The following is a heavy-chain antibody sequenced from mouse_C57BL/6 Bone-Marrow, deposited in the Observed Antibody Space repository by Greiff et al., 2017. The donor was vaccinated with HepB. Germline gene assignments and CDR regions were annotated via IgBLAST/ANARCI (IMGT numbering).Heavy chain of an antibody. CDR3: ARMDYGSSSYWYFDV. Sequence: QVQLQQSGPGLVAPSQSLSITCTVSGFSLTSYAISWVRQPPGKGLEWLGVIWTGGGTNYNSALKSRLSISKDNSKSQVFLKMNSLQTDDTARYYCARMDYGSSSYWYFDVWGTGTTVTVSS. CDR2: IWTGGGT. J-gene: IGHJ1*03. V-gene: IGHV2-9-1*01. CDR1: GFSLTSYA. D-gene: IGHD1-1*01.